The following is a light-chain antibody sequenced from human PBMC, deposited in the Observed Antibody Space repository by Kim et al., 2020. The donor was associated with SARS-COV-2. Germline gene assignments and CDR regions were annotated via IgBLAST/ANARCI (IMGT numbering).Light chain of an antibody. CDR1: TSDVGIYNF. J-gene: IGLJ2*01. CDR2: EVT. Sequence: QSVLTQPASVSGSPGQSITISCTGTTSDVGIYNFVSWYQQHPDRIPKLIIYEVTKRPSGVSQRFSGSKSGNTASLTISGLQSEDEANYYCCSYAGDNVVLFGGGTQLTVL. V-gene: IGLV2-23*02. CDR3: CSYAGDNVVL.